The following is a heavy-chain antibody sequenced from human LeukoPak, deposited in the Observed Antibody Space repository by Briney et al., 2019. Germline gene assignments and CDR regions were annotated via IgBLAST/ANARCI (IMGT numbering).Heavy chain of an antibody. CDR2: IYYSGST. CDR1: GGSISSSSYY. D-gene: IGHD2-2*01. J-gene: IGHJ5*02. CDR3: ARDGAVVVPAATYWFDP. V-gene: IGHV4-39*07. Sequence: SETLSLTCTVSGGSISSSSYYWGWIRRPPGKGLEWIGSIYYSGSTYYNPSLKSRVTISVDTSKNQFSLKLSSVTAADTAVYYCARDGAVVVPAATYWFDPWGQGTLVTVSS.